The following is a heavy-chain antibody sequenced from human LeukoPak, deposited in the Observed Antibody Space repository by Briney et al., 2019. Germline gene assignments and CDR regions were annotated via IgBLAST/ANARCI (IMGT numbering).Heavy chain of an antibody. CDR2: IWFDGDNK. D-gene: IGHD2/OR15-2a*01. J-gene: IGHJ4*02. V-gene: IGHV3-33*08. CDR3: TRAVGTTAYFPH. CDR1: GFTFSSYW. Sequence: GGSLRLSCAVSGFTFSSYWMHWVRQAPGKGLEWVALIWFDGDNKYYADSVKGRFTISRDNSKNRPYLQMNSLRAEGTAVYYCTRAVGTTAYFPHWGQGTLVTVSS.